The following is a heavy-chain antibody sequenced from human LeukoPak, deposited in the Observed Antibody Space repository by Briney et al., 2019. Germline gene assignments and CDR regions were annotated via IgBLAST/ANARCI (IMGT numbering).Heavy chain of an antibody. CDR1: GFTFSGYW. D-gene: IGHD2/OR15-2a*01. V-gene: IGHV3-7*01. CDR2: IKQDGSAI. CDR3: ARKNSLDY. J-gene: IGHJ4*02. Sequence: GGSLRLSCAASGFTFSGYWMIWVRQAPGKGLEWVANIKQDGSAIYYVDSVKGRFTISRDNAKNSLYLQMNSLRVDDTAVYYCARKNSLDYWGQGTLVTVSS.